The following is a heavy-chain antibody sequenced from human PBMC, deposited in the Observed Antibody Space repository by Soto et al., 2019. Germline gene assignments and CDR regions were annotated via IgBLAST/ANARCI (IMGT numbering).Heavy chain of an antibody. CDR1: GGSISSYF. J-gene: IGHJ6*02. Sequence: SETLSLTCTVSGGSISSYFYIWARQPPGKGLEWIGSVYYTGTTDYNPSLKSRVTISVDTSNNQFSLKLNSVTAADTAVYYCARAFYGDYAAYYYGMDVWGQGTTVTVSS. CDR3: ARAFYGDYAAYYYGMDV. D-gene: IGHD4-17*01. V-gene: IGHV4-59*08. CDR2: VYYTGTT.